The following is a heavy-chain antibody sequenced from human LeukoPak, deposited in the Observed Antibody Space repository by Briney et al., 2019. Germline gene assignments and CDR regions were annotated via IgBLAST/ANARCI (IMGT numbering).Heavy chain of an antibody. CDR3: ARKKNWGSDY. Sequence: SETLSLTCTVSGDSISPYYWGWIRQPPGKGLEWIGSIYYSGSTYYNPSLKSRVTISVDTSKNQFSLKLSSVSAADTAVYYCARKKNWGSDYWGQGTLVTVSS. J-gene: IGHJ4*02. V-gene: IGHV4-39*07. D-gene: IGHD7-27*01. CDR2: IYYSGST. CDR1: GDSISPYY.